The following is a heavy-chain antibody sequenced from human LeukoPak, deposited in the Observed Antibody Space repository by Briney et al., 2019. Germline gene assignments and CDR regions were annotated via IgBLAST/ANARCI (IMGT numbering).Heavy chain of an antibody. D-gene: IGHD3-10*01. J-gene: IGHJ6*03. CDR2: MNPNSGNT. Sequence: ASVKVSCKASGYTFTSYDINWVRQATGQGLEWMGWMNPNSGNTGYAQKFQGRVTMTRNTSISTAYMELSSLRSEDTAVYYCAKTYYYGSGSRDYYMDVWGKGTTVTISS. CDR3: AKTYYYGSGSRDYYMDV. CDR1: GYTFTSYD. V-gene: IGHV1-8*01.